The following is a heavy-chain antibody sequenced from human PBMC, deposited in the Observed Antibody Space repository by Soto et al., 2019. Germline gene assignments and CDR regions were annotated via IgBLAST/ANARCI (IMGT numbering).Heavy chain of an antibody. CDR1: GFRFRDYW. CDR2: IKQDESDK. Sequence: PGGSLRLSCAVSGFRFRDYWMSWVRQAPGKGLEWVANIKQDESDKYDVDSVKGRFTISRDNAKNALYLQMNSLRGEDTAVYYCAAYCYTMTCTHFHGYSWGQGTQVTVSS. CDR3: AAYCYTMTCTHFHGYS. V-gene: IGHV3-7*03. D-gene: IGHD3-16*02. J-gene: IGHJ5*02.